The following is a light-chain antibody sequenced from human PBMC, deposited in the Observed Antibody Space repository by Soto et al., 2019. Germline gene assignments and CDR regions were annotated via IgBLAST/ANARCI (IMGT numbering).Light chain of an antibody. CDR1: QSVSSN. J-gene: IGKJ1*01. CDR2: GTS. V-gene: IGKV3-15*01. Sequence: IVMTQSPATLSVSPGESATLSCRASQSVSSNLGWYQQKPGQAPRLLIYGTSTRITGIPARFSGSGSGTEFTLTISSLQSEDFEVYYCQQHNSWPWKFGKGTKVDI. CDR3: QQHNSWPWK.